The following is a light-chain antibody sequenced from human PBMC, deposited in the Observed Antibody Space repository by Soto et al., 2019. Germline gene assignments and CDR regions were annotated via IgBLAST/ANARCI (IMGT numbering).Light chain of an antibody. Sequence: EIVLTQSPGTLSLSPGERATLSCRASQSVSSSYLAWYQQKPGQAPRLLIYGASSRATGIPDSFSGSASGTYFTITISRLDPEDFAVYYCQQYAKTFGQGTKLEIK. CDR3: QQYAKT. V-gene: IGKV3-20*01. CDR1: QSVSSSY. CDR2: GAS. J-gene: IGKJ2*01.